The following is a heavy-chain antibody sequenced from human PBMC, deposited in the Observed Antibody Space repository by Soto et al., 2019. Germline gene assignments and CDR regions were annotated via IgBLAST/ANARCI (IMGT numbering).Heavy chain of an antibody. CDR3: ARLNTVTQTGFWYNWFDP. D-gene: IGHD4-17*01. Sequence: VQLVESGGGLVQPGGSLRLSCAASGFTFSSYEMHWVRQGTGKGLEWVSAIGTAGDTYYPGSVKGRFTISRENAKNSLYLQMNSRRAEDTAVYYCARLNTVTQTGFWYNWFDPWGQGTLVTVSS. J-gene: IGHJ5*02. V-gene: IGHV3-13*01. CDR1: GFTFSSYE. CDR2: IGTAGDT.